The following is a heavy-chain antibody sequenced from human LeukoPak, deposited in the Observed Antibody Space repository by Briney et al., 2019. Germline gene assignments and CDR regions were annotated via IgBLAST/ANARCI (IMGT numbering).Heavy chain of an antibody. J-gene: IGHJ6*02. CDR1: GYIFTSYW. Sequence: GESLKISCMGSGYIFTSYWIGWVRPMPGKGLEWMGIIDPGTSATRYSPSFQGQVTISVDKSIRTAYLQWSSLKSSDTAIYYCARRRVVPKFFFGLDFWGQGTTVIVSS. CDR3: ARRRVVPKFFFGLDF. D-gene: IGHD2-2*01. V-gene: IGHV5-51*01. CDR2: IDPGTSAT.